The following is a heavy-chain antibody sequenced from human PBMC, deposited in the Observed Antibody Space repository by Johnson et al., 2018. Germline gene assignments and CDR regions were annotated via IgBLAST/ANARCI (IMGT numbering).Heavy chain of an antibody. J-gene: IGHJ4*02. Sequence: QVQLVQSGAEVKKPGASVKVSCKASGYTFTSYDFNWVRQVTGQGLEWMGWMNPNRGYTGYGTKFQGRVTMSRDTSISTAYMELNSLRSEDTAIYYCARTDGDLDYWGQGTLVTVSS. CDR1: GYTFTSYD. CDR2: MNPNRGYT. V-gene: IGHV1-8*01. CDR3: ARTDGDLDY. D-gene: IGHD4-17*01.